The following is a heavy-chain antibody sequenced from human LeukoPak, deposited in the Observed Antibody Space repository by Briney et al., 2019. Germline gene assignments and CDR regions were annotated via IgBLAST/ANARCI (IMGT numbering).Heavy chain of an antibody. CDR3: ARVGYCSGGSCYFTWDY. D-gene: IGHD2-15*01. CDR2: IHYSGST. J-gene: IGHJ4*02. V-gene: IGHV4-59*01. CDR1: GGSISSYY. Sequence: SETLSLTCTVSGGSISSYYWTWIRQPPGKGLEWIGYIHYSGSTNYNPSLQSRVTISVDTSKNQFSLKLSSVTAADTAVYYCARVGYCSGGSCYFTWDYWGQGTLVTVSS.